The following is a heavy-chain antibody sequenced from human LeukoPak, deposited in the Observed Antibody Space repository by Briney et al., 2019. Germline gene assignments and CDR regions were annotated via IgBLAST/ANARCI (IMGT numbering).Heavy chain of an antibody. CDR1: GYTFTRHY. J-gene: IGHJ3*02. CDR3: ARDGLYCTNGECSSDI. Sequence: ASVKVSCRASGYTFTRHYMNWVRQAPGQGLEWMGKINPSSGGTGYAQKFQGRVTMTRDTSTSTVYMELTSLRSEDTAVYYCARDGLYCTNGECSSDIWGRGTLVTVSS. D-gene: IGHD2-8*01. CDR2: INPSSGGT. V-gene: IGHV1-46*01.